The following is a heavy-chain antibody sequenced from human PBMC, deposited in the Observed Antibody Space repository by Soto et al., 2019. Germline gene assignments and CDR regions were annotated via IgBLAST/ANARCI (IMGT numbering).Heavy chain of an antibody. CDR3: ARALKAPGPQLY. CDR2: ISSSSSYI. J-gene: IGHJ4*02. D-gene: IGHD2-2*01. CDR1: GFTFSSYS. Sequence: GGSLRLSCAASGFTFSSYSMNWVRQAPEKGLEWVSSISSSSSYIYYADSVKGRFTISRDNAKNSLYLQMNSLRAEDTAVYYCARALKAPGPQLYWGQRTLVTVST. V-gene: IGHV3-21*01.